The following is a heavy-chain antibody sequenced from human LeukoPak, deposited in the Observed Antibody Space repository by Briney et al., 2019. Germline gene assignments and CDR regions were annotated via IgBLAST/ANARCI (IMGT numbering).Heavy chain of an antibody. Sequence: SETLSLTCTVSGGSLSSGGYYWSWIRQHPGKSLEWIGYISYSGSTYYNPSLKSRVTISVDTSKNQFSLKLSSVTAADTAVYYCARDRYCDFWRGYDAFDIWGQGTMVTVSS. D-gene: IGHD3-3*01. CDR2: ISYSGST. CDR3: ARDRYCDFWRGYDAFDI. CDR1: GGSLSSGGYY. V-gene: IGHV4-31*03. J-gene: IGHJ3*02.